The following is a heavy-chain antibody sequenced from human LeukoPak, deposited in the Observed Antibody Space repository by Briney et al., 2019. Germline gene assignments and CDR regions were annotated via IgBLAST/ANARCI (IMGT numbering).Heavy chain of an antibody. J-gene: IGHJ4*02. D-gene: IGHD6-13*01. CDR2: INPNSGGT. CDR3: ARSPPYSSSWYDY. V-gene: IGHV1-2*02. CDR1: GYTFTGYY. Sequence: ASVKVSCKASGYTFTGYYMHWVRQAPGQGLEWMGWINPNSGGTNYAQKFQGRVTMTRDTSISTAYMELSRLRSDDTAVCYCARSPPYSSSWYDYWGQGTLVTVSS.